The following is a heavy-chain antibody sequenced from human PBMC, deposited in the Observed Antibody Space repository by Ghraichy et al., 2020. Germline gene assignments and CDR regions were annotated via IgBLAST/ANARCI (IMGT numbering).Heavy chain of an antibody. D-gene: IGHD2-2*01. CDR3: ARGYCSSTSCYSWFDP. CDR2: IYHSGST. J-gene: IGHJ5*02. V-gene: IGHV4-30-2*01. CDR1: GGSISSGGYS. Sequence: SQTLSLTCAVSGGSISSGGYSWSWIRQPPGKGLEWIGYIYHSGSTYYNPSLKSRVTISVDRSKNQFSLKLSSVTAADTAVYYCARGYCSSTSCYSWFDPWGQGTLVTVSS.